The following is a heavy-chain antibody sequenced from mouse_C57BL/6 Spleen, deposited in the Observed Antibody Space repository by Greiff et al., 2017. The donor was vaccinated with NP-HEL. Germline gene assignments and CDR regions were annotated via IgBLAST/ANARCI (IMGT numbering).Heavy chain of an antibody. CDR2: ISDGGSYT. CDR3: ARARLGRRGDAMDY. CDR1: GFTFSSYA. D-gene: IGHD4-1*01. Sequence: EVKLVESGGGLVKPGGSLKLSCAASGFTFSSYAMSWVRQTPEKRLEWVATISDGGSYTYYPDNVKGRFTISRDNAKNNLYLQMSHLKSEDTAMYYCARARLGRRGDAMDYWGQGTSVTVSS. V-gene: IGHV5-4*03. J-gene: IGHJ4*01.